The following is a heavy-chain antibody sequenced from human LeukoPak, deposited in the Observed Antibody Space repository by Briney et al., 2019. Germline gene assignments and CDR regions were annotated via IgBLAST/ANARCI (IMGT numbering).Heavy chain of an antibody. CDR2: IYTSGST. Sequence: SETLSLTCTVSGGSISSYYWSWIRQPAGEGLEWIGRIYTSGSTIYNPSLKSRVTMSVDTSKNQFSLKLSSVTAADTAVYYCARGRYESTRLSAYYYYYMDVWGKGTTVIVSS. CDR1: GGSISSYY. D-gene: IGHD1-14*01. J-gene: IGHJ6*03. CDR3: ARGRYESTRLSAYYYYYMDV. V-gene: IGHV4-4*07.